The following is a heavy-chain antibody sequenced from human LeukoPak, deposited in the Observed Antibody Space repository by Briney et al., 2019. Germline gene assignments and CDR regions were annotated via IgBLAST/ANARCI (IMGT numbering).Heavy chain of an antibody. Sequence: GGSLTLSCALSGFTSSSYWMHWVRQVPGKGLVWVPRINDDGTYTVYADSVKGRFTISRDNAKNTLCLQMNSLRGEDTAVYYCGREIQAPGKTLEYWGQGTLVTVSS. V-gene: IGHV3-74*01. CDR1: GFTSSSYW. CDR3: GREIQAPGKTLEY. J-gene: IGHJ4*02. CDR2: INDDGTYT.